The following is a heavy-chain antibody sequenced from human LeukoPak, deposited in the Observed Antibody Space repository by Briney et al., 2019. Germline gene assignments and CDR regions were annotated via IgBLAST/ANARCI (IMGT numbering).Heavy chain of an antibody. CDR1: GYTFTHYY. CDR3: ATDRIDYGSGRRCYMDV. Sequence: ASVTISFKAPGYTFTHYYIHWVHQAPGKGLEWMGRVDPEDGETVYAEEFQGRVTITADTSTDTAYMELSSLKSEGMAVYYCATDRIDYGSGRRCYMDVWGKGTSVTVSS. J-gene: IGHJ6*03. CDR2: VDPEDGET. D-gene: IGHD3-10*01. V-gene: IGHV1-69-2*01.